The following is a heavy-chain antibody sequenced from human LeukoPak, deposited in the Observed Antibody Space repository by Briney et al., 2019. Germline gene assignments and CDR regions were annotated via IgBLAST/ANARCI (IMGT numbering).Heavy chain of an antibody. J-gene: IGHJ6*02. CDR3: ARDYGDYVDYYYYYGMDV. CDR2: INPSGGST. CDR1: GYTXTSYY. Sequence: ASVKVSCKASGYTXTSYYMHWVRQAPGQGLEWMGIINPSGGSTSYAQKFQGRVTMTRDTSTSTVYMELSSLRSEDTAVYYCARDYGDYVDYYYYYGMDVWGQGTTVTVSS. V-gene: IGHV1-46*01. D-gene: IGHD4-17*01.